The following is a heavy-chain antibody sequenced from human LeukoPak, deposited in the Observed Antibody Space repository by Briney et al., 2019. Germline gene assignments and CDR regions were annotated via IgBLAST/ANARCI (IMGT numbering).Heavy chain of an antibody. CDR1: GGSFSGYY. D-gene: IGHD3-22*01. CDR3: ARGRSSGRLDY. CDR2: INHSGST. J-gene: IGHJ4*02. Sequence: PSETLSLTCAVYGGSFSGYYWSWIRQPPGKGLEWIGEINHSGSTNYDPSVKSRVTISVDTSKNQFSLKLSSVTAADTAVYYCARGRSSGRLDYWGQGTLVTVSS. V-gene: IGHV4-34*01.